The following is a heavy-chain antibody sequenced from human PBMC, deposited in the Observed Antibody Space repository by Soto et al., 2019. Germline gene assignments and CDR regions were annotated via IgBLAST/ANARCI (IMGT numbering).Heavy chain of an antibody. CDR3: ARGGPHCSGGSCYYMDV. CDR1: GGSFSGYY. V-gene: IGHV4-34*01. J-gene: IGHJ6*03. D-gene: IGHD2-15*01. CDR2: INHSGST. Sequence: SETLSLTCAVYGGSFSGYYWSWIRQPPGKGLEWIGEINHSGSTNYNPSLKSRVTISVDTSRNQFSLKLSSVTAADTAVYYCARGGPHCSGGSCYYMDVWGKGTTVTVSS.